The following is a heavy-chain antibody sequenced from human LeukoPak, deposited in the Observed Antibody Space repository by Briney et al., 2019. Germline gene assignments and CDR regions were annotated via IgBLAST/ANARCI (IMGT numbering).Heavy chain of an antibody. CDR3: ARAVGSGSFQTYYYYMDV. D-gene: IGHD3-10*01. J-gene: IGHJ6*03. CDR2: ISSSRTT. V-gene: IGHV3-48*01. CDR1: GFPFSSYS. Sequence: GGSLRLSCAASGFPFSSYSMNWGRQAPGEGLEWVSYISSSRTTSYADSVKGRFTISRDNAKNSLYLQMNSLRAEDTAVYYCARAVGSGSFQTYYYYMDVWGKGTTVTISS.